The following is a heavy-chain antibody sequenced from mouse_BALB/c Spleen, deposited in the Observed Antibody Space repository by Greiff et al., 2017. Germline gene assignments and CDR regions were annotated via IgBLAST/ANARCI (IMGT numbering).Heavy chain of an antibody. D-gene: IGHD2-1*01. Sequence: EVKLVESGGGLVQPGGSLKLSCAASGFTFSSYGMSWVRQTPDKRLELVATINSNGGSTYYPDSVKGRFTISRDNAKNTLYLQMSSLKSEDTAMYYCARGDGNYDYGGQGTTLTVSS. J-gene: IGHJ2*01. CDR2: INSNGGST. CDR3: ARGDGNYDY. V-gene: IGHV5-6-3*01. CDR1: GFTFSSYG.